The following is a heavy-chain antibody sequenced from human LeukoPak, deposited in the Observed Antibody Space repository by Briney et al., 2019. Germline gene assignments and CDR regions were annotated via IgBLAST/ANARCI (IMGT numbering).Heavy chain of an antibody. Sequence: SVKVSCKASGGTFSSYAISWVRQAPGQGLEWMGGIIPIFGTANYAQKFQGRVTITADESTSTAYMELSSLRSEDTAVCYCATIPYDILTGSIPFWGQGTLVTVSS. J-gene: IGHJ4*02. CDR1: GGTFSSYA. D-gene: IGHD3-9*01. V-gene: IGHV1-69*01. CDR2: IIPIFGTA. CDR3: ATIPYDILTGSIPF.